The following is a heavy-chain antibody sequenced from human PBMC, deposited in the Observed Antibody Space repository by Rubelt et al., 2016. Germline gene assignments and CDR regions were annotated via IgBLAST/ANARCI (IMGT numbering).Heavy chain of an antibody. CDR3: VKYASRDSAFSNGNYRGRWLDS. D-gene: IGHD3-3*01. CDR2: ISGSGGST. Sequence: VSAISGSGGSTYYADSVKGRFTISRDNSKNTLYLQMNSLRAEDTALYYCVKYASRDSAFSNGNYRGRWLDSWGQGTLVTVSS. J-gene: IGHJ5*01. V-gene: IGHV3-23*01.